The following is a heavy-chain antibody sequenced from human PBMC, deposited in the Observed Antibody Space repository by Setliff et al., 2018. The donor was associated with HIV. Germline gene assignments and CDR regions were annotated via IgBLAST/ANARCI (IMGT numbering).Heavy chain of an antibody. Sequence: GGSLRLSCAASGFTFSSSWMTWVRQAPGRGLEYVAGMNRDGREKLYADSVKGRFSISRDNAKNSRYLQMSSLRTEDTAVYYCVRDGMWFGEFYDCWGQGTPVTVSS. CDR1: GFTFSSSW. CDR3: VRDGMWFGEFYDC. D-gene: IGHD3-10*01. CDR2: MNRDGREK. J-gene: IGHJ4*02. V-gene: IGHV3-7*05.